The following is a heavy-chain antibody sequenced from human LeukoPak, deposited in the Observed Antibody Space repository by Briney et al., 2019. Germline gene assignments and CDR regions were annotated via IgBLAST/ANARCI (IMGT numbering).Heavy chain of an antibody. J-gene: IGHJ6*03. Sequence: GGSLRLSCVVSGLSVSSNYMGWVRQAPGKGLEWVSVFYSGGSTYYADSVKGRFTISRDNSKNTLYLQMNSLRAEDTAVYYCARTADEYSGYDWRLYYMDVWGKGTTVTVSS. CDR2: FYSGGST. D-gene: IGHD5-12*01. CDR1: GLSVSSNY. CDR3: ARTADEYSGYDWRLYYMDV. V-gene: IGHV3-53*01.